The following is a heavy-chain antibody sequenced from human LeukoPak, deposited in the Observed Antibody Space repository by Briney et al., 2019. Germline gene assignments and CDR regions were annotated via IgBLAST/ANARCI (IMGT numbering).Heavy chain of an antibody. V-gene: IGHV1-69*13. CDR1: GGTFSSYA. CDR3: ARPTYGSGTQGFDY. D-gene: IGHD3-10*01. J-gene: IGHJ4*02. CDR2: IIPIFGTA. Sequence: SVKVSCKASGGTFSSYAISWVRQAPGQGLEWMGGIIPIFGTANYAQKFQGRVTITADESTSTAYVELSSLRSEDTAVYYCARPTYGSGTQGFDYWGQGTLVTVSS.